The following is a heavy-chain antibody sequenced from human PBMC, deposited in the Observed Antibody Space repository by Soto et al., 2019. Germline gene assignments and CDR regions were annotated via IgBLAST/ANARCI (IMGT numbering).Heavy chain of an antibody. CDR3: ARRAVAGLTYFDH. Sequence: GXSVKVSCQASGGTFSSYASSLVRQAPGQGLEWMGGIIPIFGTANYAQKFQGRVTITADESTSTAYMELSSLRSEDTAVYYCARRAVAGLTYFDHWAQGTLVTVSS. CDR1: GGTFSSYA. CDR2: IIPIFGTA. V-gene: IGHV1-69*13. D-gene: IGHD6-19*01. J-gene: IGHJ4*02.